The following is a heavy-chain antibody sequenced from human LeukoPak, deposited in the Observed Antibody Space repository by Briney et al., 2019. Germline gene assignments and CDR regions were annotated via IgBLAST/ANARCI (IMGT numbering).Heavy chain of an antibody. V-gene: IGHV3-7*01. Sequence: GGSLRLSCAASGFTFSSYWMSWVRQAPGRGLEWVSNTKQDGREKYYVDSVKGRFTISSDNAKKSLYLQMNSLRAEDTPVYYCARDSDYYYDSSYFDYWGQGTLVTVSS. D-gene: IGHD3-22*01. CDR1: GFTFSSYW. J-gene: IGHJ4*02. CDR3: ARDSDYYYDSSYFDY. CDR2: TKQDGREK.